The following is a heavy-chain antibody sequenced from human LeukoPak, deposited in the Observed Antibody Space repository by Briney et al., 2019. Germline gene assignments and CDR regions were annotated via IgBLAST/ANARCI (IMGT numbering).Heavy chain of an antibody. CDR2: ISYDGSNK. Sequence: GGSLRLSCAASGFTFSNYAMHWVRQAPGKGLEWVALISYDGSNKYYADSVKGRFTISRDNSKNTLYPQMNSLRAEDTAVYYCAKGLSMVATTGLDYWGQGTLVTVSS. V-gene: IGHV3-30*18. CDR1: GFTFSNYA. J-gene: IGHJ4*02. D-gene: IGHD5-12*01. CDR3: AKGLSMVATTGLDY.